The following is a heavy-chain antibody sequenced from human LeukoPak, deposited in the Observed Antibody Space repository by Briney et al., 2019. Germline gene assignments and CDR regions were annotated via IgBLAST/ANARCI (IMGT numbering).Heavy chain of an antibody. CDR1: GFTFNKYW. CDR2: INKDGSEK. V-gene: IGHV3-7*01. Sequence: GGSLRLSCVASGFTFNKYWMSWVGQAPGRGLGWVANINKDGSEKYYVDSVKGRFSISRDNAENSQYLQMNSLRAEDTAVYYCARPRYSSSWAFDYWGQGTLVTVSS. J-gene: IGHJ4*02. D-gene: IGHD6-13*01. CDR3: ARPRYSSSWAFDY.